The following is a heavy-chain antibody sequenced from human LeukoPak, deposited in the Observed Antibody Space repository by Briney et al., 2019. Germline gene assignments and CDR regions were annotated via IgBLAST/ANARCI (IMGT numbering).Heavy chain of an antibody. CDR2: IYYSGST. V-gene: IGHV4-59*01. D-gene: IGHD3-9*01. CDR3: ARDVGRYLLDY. J-gene: IGHJ4*02. Sequence: SETLSLTCTVSGGSISSYYWSWIRQPPGKGLEWIGYIYYSGSTNYNPSLKSRVTISVDTSKNQFSLKLSSVTAADTAVYYCARDVGRYLLDYWGQGTLVTVSA. CDR1: GGSISSYY.